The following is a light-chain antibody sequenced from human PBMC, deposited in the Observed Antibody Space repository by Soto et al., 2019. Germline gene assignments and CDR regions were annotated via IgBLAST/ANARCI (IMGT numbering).Light chain of an antibody. CDR2: QVN. J-gene: IGLJ1*01. CDR1: NTDVGGYKY. Sequence: QYVLTQPPSASGAPGQSVTMSCTGTNTDVGGYKYVSWYQQHPGKAPKLIIYQVNRRPSGVPGRFSGSVSGNTASLTVSGLQAEDEAEYYCASYAGNNIFLFGSGTKVTVL. CDR3: ASYAGNNIFL. V-gene: IGLV2-8*01.